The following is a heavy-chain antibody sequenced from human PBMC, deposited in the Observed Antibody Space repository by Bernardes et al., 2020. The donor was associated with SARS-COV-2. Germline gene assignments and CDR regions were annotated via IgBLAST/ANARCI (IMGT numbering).Heavy chain of an antibody. Sequence: SETLSLTCAVYGGSFSGYYWSWIRQPPGKGLEWIGDINHSGSTNYNPSLKSRVTISVDTSKNQFSLKLSSVTAADTAVYYCARTQRQQLVLWGWFDPWGQGTLVTVSS. V-gene: IGHV4-34*01. CDR1: GGSFSGYY. D-gene: IGHD6-13*01. CDR2: INHSGST. CDR3: ARTQRQQLVLWGWFDP. J-gene: IGHJ5*02.